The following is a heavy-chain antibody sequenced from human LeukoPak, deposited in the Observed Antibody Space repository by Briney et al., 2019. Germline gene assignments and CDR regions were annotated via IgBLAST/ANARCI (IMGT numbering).Heavy chain of an antibody. Sequence: PSETLSLTCTVSGGSISSYYWSWIRQPPGKGLEWIGYIYYSGSTNYNPSLKSRVTISVDTSKNQFSLKLSSVTAADTAVYHCARDRSGGYSYDWGQGTLVTVSS. D-gene: IGHD5-18*01. V-gene: IGHV4-59*01. CDR1: GGSISSYY. CDR2: IYYSGST. CDR3: ARDRSGGYSYD. J-gene: IGHJ4*02.